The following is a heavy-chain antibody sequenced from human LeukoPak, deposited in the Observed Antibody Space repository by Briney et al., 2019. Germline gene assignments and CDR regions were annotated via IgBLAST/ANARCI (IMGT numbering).Heavy chain of an antibody. Sequence: PGGSLRLSCAASGFTFDDYAMHWVRQAPGKGLEWVSGISWSSGSIGYADSVKGRFTISRDNAKNSLYLQMNSLRAEDTALYYCAKSPYDSSGYLDYWGQGTLVTVSS. CDR1: GFTFDDYA. V-gene: IGHV3-9*01. J-gene: IGHJ4*02. D-gene: IGHD3-22*01. CDR2: ISWSSGSI. CDR3: AKSPYDSSGYLDY.